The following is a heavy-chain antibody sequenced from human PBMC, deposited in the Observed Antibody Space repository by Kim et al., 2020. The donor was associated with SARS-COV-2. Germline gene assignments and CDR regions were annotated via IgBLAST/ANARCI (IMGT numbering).Heavy chain of an antibody. Sequence: SETLSLTCAVYGGSFSGYYWSWIRQPPGKGLEWIGEINHSGSTNYNPSLKSRVTISVDTSKNQFSLKLSSVTAADTAVYYCAREALRGGSYRQARNWFDPWGQGTLVTVSS. CDR1: GGSFSGYY. CDR2: INHSGST. J-gene: IGHJ5*02. CDR3: AREALRGGSYRQARNWFDP. V-gene: IGHV4-34*01. D-gene: IGHD1-26*01.